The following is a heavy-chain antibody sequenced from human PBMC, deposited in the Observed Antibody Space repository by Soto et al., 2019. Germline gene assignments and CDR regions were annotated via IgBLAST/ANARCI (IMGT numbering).Heavy chain of an antibody. CDR3: ARDYYDSSGYSDYNWFDP. J-gene: IGHJ5*02. CDR2: IYYSGST. Sequence: PSETLSLTCTVSGGSISSGDYYWSWIRQPPGKGLEWIGYIYYSGSTYYNPSLKSRVTISVDTSKNQFSLKLSSVTAADTAVYYCARDYYDSSGYSDYNWFDPWGQGTLVT. D-gene: IGHD3-22*01. CDR1: GGSISSGDYY. V-gene: IGHV4-30-4*01.